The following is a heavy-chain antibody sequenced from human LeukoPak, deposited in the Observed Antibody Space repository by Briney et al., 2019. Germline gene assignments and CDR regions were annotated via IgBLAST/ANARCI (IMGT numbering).Heavy chain of an antibody. V-gene: IGHV3-48*03. Sequence: GGALRLSCLFYGFTFSSYEMKSVPRAPGKGLEWVSYIHSSGSTIYYADCVKGRFTISRDNAKSSLYLQMNSLRADDTAVYYCARDGDLYYFDYWGQGTLVTVSS. CDR1: GFTFSSYE. CDR2: IHSSGSTI. D-gene: IGHD2-21*01. J-gene: IGHJ4*02. CDR3: ARDGDLYYFDY.